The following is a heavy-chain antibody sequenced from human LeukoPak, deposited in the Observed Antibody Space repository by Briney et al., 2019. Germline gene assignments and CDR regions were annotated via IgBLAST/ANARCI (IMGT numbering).Heavy chain of an antibody. CDR1: GFSFGDDA. J-gene: IGHJ4*02. V-gene: IGHV3-49*04. Sequence: GGSLRLSCTASGFSFGDDAMSWVRQAPGKGLEWVGFMRSKAYGGTTEYAASVKGRFTISRDDSKSIAYLQMSSLKTEDTAVYYCTTEPPPINFDYWGQGTLVTVSS. CDR2: MRSKAYGGTT. CDR3: TTEPPPINFDY.